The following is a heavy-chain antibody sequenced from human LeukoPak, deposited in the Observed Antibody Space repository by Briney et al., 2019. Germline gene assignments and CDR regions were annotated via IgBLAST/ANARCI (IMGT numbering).Heavy chain of an antibody. CDR2: MWYVGSKD. CDR1: GFSFSTYG. D-gene: IGHD6-6*01. CDR3: SKDRETYEYTFDY. Sequence: PGKSLRLSCAASGFSFSTYGIHWVRQAPGKGLEWVAVMWYVGSKDYYADSVKGRFTISRDTSKNTLYLQMNNLRAEDTAVYYCSKDRETYEYTFDYWGQGTLVTVSS. J-gene: IGHJ4*02. V-gene: IGHV3-33*06.